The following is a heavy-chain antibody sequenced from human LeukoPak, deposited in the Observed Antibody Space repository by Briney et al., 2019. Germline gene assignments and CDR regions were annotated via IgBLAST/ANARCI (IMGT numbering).Heavy chain of an antibody. CDR3: ARGMYGGDIAEGAFDI. CDR1: GFTFSSYG. D-gene: IGHD5-12*01. Sequence: PGGSLRLSCTASGFTFSSYGMHWVRQAPGKGLEWVAVIWYDGSNKYYADSVKGRFTISRDNSKNTLYLQMNSLRAEDTAVYYCARGMYGGDIAEGAFDIWGQGTMVTVSS. CDR2: IWYDGSNK. V-gene: IGHV3-33*08. J-gene: IGHJ3*02.